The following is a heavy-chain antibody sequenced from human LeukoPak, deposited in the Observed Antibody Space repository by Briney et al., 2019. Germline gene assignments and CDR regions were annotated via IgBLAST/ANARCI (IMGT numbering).Heavy chain of an antibody. CDR3: ARDHGRDAVDVRVDY. CDR1: GFSFSSYS. CDR2: ISSSSSYI. J-gene: IGHJ4*02. V-gene: IGHV3-21*01. D-gene: IGHD6-19*01. Sequence: GGSLRLSCAASGFSFSSYSMNWVRQAPGKGLEWASSISSSSSYIYYADSVKGRFTISRDNAKNSLYLQMNSLRAEDTAVYYCARDHGRDAVDVRVDYWGQGTLVTVSS.